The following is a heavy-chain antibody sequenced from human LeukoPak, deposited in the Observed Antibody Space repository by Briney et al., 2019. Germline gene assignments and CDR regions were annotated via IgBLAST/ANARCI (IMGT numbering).Heavy chain of an antibody. D-gene: IGHD6-19*01. CDR2: IYTSGST. CDR1: GGSISSGSYY. CDR3: ARYSSGWTQPDY. Sequence: SETLSLTCTVSGGSISSGSYYWSWIRQPAGKGLEWIGRIYTSGSTNYNPSLKSRVTISVDTSKNQFSLKLSSVTAADTAVYYCARYSSGWTQPDYWGQGTLVTVPS. J-gene: IGHJ4*02. V-gene: IGHV4-61*02.